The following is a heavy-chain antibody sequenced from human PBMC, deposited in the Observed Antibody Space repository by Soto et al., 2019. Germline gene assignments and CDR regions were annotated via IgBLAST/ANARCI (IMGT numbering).Heavy chain of an antibody. CDR3: AHRVLRTVFGLVTTTAIYCDF. Sequence: QITLNESGPTVVRPTETLTLTCRFSGFSLTTSGVGVGWIRQSPGKAPEWLALIYWDDDKRYSASPKSRLTTTKDTAKKQVVLTVSDLDPTDTATYYCAHRVLRTVFGLVTTTAIYCDFWGQGTPVAVSS. CDR2: IYWDDDK. D-gene: IGHD3-3*01. J-gene: IGHJ4*02. V-gene: IGHV2-5*02. CDR1: GFSLTTSGVG.